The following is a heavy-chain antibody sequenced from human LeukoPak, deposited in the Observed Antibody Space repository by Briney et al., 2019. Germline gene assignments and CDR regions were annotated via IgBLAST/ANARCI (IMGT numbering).Heavy chain of an antibody. Sequence: GGSLRLSCAAFGFTVRRNYMTWVRQAPGKGLEWGSVIYSGGTTYYADSVKGRFTISRDSSQNTLYLQMNNLRAEDTAVYYCARGYFDSNTYFHAFDIWGHGTMVTVSS. V-gene: IGHV3-66*02. D-gene: IGHD3-9*01. CDR3: ARGYFDSNTYFHAFDI. CDR2: IYSGGTT. J-gene: IGHJ3*02. CDR1: GFTVRRNY.